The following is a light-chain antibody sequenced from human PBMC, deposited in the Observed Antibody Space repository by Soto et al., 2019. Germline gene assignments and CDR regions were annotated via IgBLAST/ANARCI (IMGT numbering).Light chain of an antibody. V-gene: IGLV3-21*04. CDR2: FDS. J-gene: IGLJ2*01. Sequence: SYELTQPPSMSVAPGKTARMTCGGDNIGSKSVHWYQQKPGQAPVLVISFDSDRPSGIPERFSGSNSGNTATLTISRVEAGDEADYFCQVWDSLSEHVIFGGGTKLTVL. CDR3: QVWDSLSEHVI. CDR1: NIGSKS.